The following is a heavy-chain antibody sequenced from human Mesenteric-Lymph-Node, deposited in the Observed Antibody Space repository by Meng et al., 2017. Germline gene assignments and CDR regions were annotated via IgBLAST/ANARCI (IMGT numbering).Heavy chain of an antibody. CDR1: GGSLSDYH. CDR3: ARSRLARFDY. Sequence: QVQLQQWGAGLLKPSETLSLTCGVYGGSLSDYHWNWIRQPPGKGLEWIGQINPSGDTNYSPSLKSRVTISVDTSKNQFSLKLSSVTAADTAVYYCARSRLARFDYWGQGTLVTVSS. J-gene: IGHJ4*02. CDR2: INPSGDT. V-gene: IGHV4-34*01. D-gene: IGHD3-9*01.